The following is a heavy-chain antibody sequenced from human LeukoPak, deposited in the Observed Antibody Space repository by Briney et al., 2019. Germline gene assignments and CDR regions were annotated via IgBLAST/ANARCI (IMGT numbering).Heavy chain of an antibody. D-gene: IGHD5-24*01. CDR1: GYTFIGYY. V-gene: IGHV1-2*04. Sequence: GASVKVSCKASGYTFIGYYMHWVRQAPGQGLEWMGWINPNSGGTNYAQKFQGWVTMTRDTSISTAYMELSRLRSDDTAVYYCARVSDGYDPYFDYWGQGTLVTVSS. J-gene: IGHJ4*02. CDR3: ARVSDGYDPYFDY. CDR2: INPNSGGT.